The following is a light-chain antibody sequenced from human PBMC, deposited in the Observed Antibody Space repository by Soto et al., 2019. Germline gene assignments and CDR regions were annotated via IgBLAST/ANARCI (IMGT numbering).Light chain of an antibody. Sequence: EIVMTQSPATLSVSPGERVTLSCRAGQSVSSDLAWYQQKPGQAPRLLIYDASTRATGLPARFSGSGSGTEFTLTISSLQSEDFAVYYCQQYNNWPPWTFGQGTKVDIK. CDR1: QSVSSD. CDR2: DAS. CDR3: QQYNNWPPWT. V-gene: IGKV3-15*01. J-gene: IGKJ1*01.